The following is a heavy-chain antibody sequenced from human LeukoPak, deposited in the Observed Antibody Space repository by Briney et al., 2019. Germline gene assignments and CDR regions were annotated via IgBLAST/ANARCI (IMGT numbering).Heavy chain of an antibody. Sequence: ASVKVSCKASGYTFTGYYMHWVRQAPGQGLEWMGWINPNSGGTDYTQKFQDRVTMTRDTSINTAYMEVSRLRSDDTAVYYCARGIYNYAAYYYMDVWGKGTTVTVSS. V-gene: IGHV1-2*02. CDR1: GYTFTGYY. CDR3: ARGIYNYAAYYYMDV. CDR2: INPNSGGT. J-gene: IGHJ6*03. D-gene: IGHD5-18*01.